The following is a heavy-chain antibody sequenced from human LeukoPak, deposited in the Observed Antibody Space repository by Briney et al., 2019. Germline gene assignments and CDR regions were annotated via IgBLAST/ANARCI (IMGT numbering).Heavy chain of an antibody. CDR1: GGSISSGGYS. D-gene: IGHD4-17*01. CDR2: IYHSGST. V-gene: IGHV4-30-2*01. Sequence: SQTLSLTCAVSGGSISSGGYSWSWIRQPPGKGLEWIGYIYHSGSTYYDPSLKSRVTISVDRSKNQFSLKLSSVTAADTAVYYCASYYGDYYYFDYWGQGTLVAVSS. CDR3: ASYYGDYYYFDY. J-gene: IGHJ4*02.